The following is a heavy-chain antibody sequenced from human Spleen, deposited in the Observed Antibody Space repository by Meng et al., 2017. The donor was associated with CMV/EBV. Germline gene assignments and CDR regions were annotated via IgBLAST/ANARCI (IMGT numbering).Heavy chain of an antibody. J-gene: IGHJ6*02. Sequence: GGSLRLSCAASGFTFSDYWMSWVRQAPGRGLEWVASIKPDGSEEHYVDSVKGRFTIARDNSKNLVYLQMNSLRAEDTAVYYCAKDNRGSGYYYYGMDVWGQGTTVTVSS. CDR1: GFTFSDYW. D-gene: IGHD2-15*01. CDR3: AKDNRGSGYYYYGMDV. V-gene: IGHV3-7*01. CDR2: IKPDGSEE.